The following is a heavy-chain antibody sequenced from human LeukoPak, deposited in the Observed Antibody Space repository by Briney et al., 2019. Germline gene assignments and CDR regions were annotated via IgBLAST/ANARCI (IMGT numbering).Heavy chain of an antibody. CDR3: AVFETRGTGDFDY. CDR2: ISASSTYI. Sequence: GGSLRLSCAASGFTFAAHSMNWVRQAPGKGLEWVASISASSTYIIYADSVKGRFTISRDAAKNSLFLQMNSLTVEDTAVYYCAVFETRGTGDFDYWGQGTLVTVSS. V-gene: IGHV3-21*01. CDR1: GFTFAAHS. J-gene: IGHJ4*02. D-gene: IGHD3/OR15-3a*01.